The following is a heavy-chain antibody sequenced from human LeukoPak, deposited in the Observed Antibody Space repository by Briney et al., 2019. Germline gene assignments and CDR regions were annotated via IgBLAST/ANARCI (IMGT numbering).Heavy chain of an antibody. J-gene: IGHJ3*02. V-gene: IGHV1-69*04. CDR2: IIPILGIA. CDR3: ASATTVTAFDI. CDR1: GGTFSSYA. Sequence: SVKVSCKASGGTFSSYAISWVRQAPGQGLEWMGRIIPILGIANYAQKFQGRVTITADKSTSTAYMELSSLRSEDTAVYYCASATTVTAFDIWGQGTMATVSS. D-gene: IGHD4-4*01.